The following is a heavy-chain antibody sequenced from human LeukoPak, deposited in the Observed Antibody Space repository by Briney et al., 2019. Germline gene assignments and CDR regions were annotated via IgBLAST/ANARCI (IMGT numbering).Heavy chain of an antibody. CDR1: GGSISTYY. CDR2: IHYSGST. V-gene: IGHV4-59*01. J-gene: IGHJ4*02. Sequence: SETLSLTCTVSGGSISTYYWSWIRQPPGKGLELIGYIHYSGSTNYNPSLKSRVTISVDTSKNQFSLKLSSVTAADTAVYYCARGYFDNSGYSAPFHYWGQGTLVTVSS. CDR3: ARGYFDNSGYSAPFHY. D-gene: IGHD3-22*01.